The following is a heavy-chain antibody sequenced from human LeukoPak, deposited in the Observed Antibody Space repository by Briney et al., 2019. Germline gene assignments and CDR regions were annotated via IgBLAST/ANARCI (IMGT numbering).Heavy chain of an antibody. D-gene: IGHD7-27*01. CDR2: IKQDGGEK. CDR1: GFSLSNYW. J-gene: IGHJ4*02. V-gene: IGHV3-7*01. Sequence: SGGSLRLSCAASGFSLSNYWMNWVRQAPGKGLEWVANIKQDGGEKNYVDSVKGRFTISRDNAKNSLILQMNSLRDEDTAVYYCARGVWAPFDYWGQGTLVTVSS. CDR3: ARGVWAPFDY.